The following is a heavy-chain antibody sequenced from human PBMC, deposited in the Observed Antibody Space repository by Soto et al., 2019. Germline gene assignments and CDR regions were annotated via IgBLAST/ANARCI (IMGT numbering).Heavy chain of an antibody. J-gene: IGHJ3*02. D-gene: IGHD4-4*01. V-gene: IGHV1-69*01. CDR3: SASGRDVLGYDYKGTSGIDI. Sequence: QVQLVQSGPEVKKPGSSVKVSCEASGGTFSNFAVNWVRQAPGQGLEWVGGIIPLFNVAKYAQKFEGRVTIVADDCTSTAYMDLSSLRPDDTAVYYSSASGRDVLGYDYKGTSGIDIWGQGTMVTGSS. CDR1: GGTFSNFA. CDR2: IIPLFNVA.